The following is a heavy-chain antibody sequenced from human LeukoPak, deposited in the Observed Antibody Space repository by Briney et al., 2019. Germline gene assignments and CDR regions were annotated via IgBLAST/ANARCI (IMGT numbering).Heavy chain of an antibody. CDR2: IYYSGST. D-gene: IGHD3-22*01. CDR3: ARAHSAWHSSGYYYVKASLAPPFFDY. J-gene: IGHJ4*02. V-gene: IGHV4-31*03. Sequence: PSQTLSLTCTVSGGSISSGGYYWSWIRQHPGKGLEWIGYIYYSGSTYYNPSLKSRVTISVDTSKSQFSLNLSSVTAADTAVYYCARAHSAWHSSGYYYVKASLAPPFFDYWGQGTLVTVSS. CDR1: GGSISSGGYY.